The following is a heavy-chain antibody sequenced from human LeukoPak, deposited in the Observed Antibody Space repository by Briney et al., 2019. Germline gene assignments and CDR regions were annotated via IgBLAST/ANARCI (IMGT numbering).Heavy chain of an antibody. CDR3: ARIAVRTYSSHFDP. Sequence: GASVKVSCKASGYTFTGYYMHWVRQAPGQGREWMGWINPNSGGTNYAQKFQGRVTMTRDTSISTAYMELSRLTSDDTALYYCARIAVRTYSSHFDPWGQGTLLTVSS. D-gene: IGHD5-18*01. J-gene: IGHJ5*02. V-gene: IGHV1-2*02. CDR2: INPNSGGT. CDR1: GYTFTGYY.